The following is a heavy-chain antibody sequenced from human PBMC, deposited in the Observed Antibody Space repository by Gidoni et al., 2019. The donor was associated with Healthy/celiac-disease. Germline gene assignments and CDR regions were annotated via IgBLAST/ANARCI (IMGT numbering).Heavy chain of an antibody. CDR1: GFTFSSYA. Sequence: QVQLVESGGGVVQPGRSLGLPGAASGFTFSSYAMHWVRQAPGKGLEWVAVISYDGSNKYYADSVKGRFTISRDNSKNTLYLQMNSLRAEDTAVYYCARSPVIYGSGSYGYFDYWGQGTLVTVSS. CDR2: ISYDGSNK. V-gene: IGHV3-30*04. J-gene: IGHJ4*02. D-gene: IGHD3-10*01. CDR3: ARSPVIYGSGSYGYFDY.